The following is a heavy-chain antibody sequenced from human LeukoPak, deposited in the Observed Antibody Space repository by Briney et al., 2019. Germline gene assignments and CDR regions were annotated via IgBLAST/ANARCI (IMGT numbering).Heavy chain of an antibody. CDR3: AKAGERGGNSVGVFDI. CDR1: GFTFSSYA. V-gene: IGHV3-23*01. J-gene: IGHJ3*02. Sequence: GGSLRLSCADSGFTFSSYAMSWVRQAPGKGLEWVSTISVTGYSTYYADSVKGRFTISRDSSKNTLYLQMNSLRAEDTAVYYCAKAGERGGNSVGVFDIWGQGTMVTVSS. CDR2: ISVTGYST. D-gene: IGHD1-26*01.